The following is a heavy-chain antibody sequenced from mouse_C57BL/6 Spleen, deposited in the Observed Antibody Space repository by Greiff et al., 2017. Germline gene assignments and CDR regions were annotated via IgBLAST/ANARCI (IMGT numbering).Heavy chain of an antibody. D-gene: IGHD2-4*01. CDR3: APYYDHSDISSDKNPLCPADASAQNKSQSFPDV. V-gene: IGHV1-53*01. J-gene: IGHJ1*01. Sequence: QVQLQQSGTELVKPGASVKLSCKASGYTFTSYWMHWVKQRPGQGLEWIGNINPSNGGTNYNEKFKSKATLTVDKSSSTAYMQLSSLTSEDSAVYYCAPYYDHSDISSDKNPLCPADASAQNKSQSFPDV. CDR2: INPSNGGT. CDR1: GYTFTSYW.